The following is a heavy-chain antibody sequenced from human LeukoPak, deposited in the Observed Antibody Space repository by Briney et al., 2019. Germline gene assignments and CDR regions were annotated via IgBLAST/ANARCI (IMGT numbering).Heavy chain of an antibody. Sequence: PGGSLRLSCAASGFTFSSYGMSWVRQAPGKGLEWVSRIITSSDRTYYADSVKGRFTISRDNSKNTLYLQMNSLRAEDTAVYYCATEVYYYMDVWGKGTTVTVSS. J-gene: IGHJ6*03. CDR3: ATEVYYYMDV. CDR2: IITSSDRT. CDR1: GFTFSSYG. V-gene: IGHV3-23*01.